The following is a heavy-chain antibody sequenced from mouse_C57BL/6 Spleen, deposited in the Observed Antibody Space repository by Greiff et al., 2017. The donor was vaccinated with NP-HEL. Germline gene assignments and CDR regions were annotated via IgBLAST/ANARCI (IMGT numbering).Heavy chain of an antibody. CDR3: ASIYDDYDGALGD. CDR2: IDPANGNT. J-gene: IGHJ4*01. Sequence: EVQLVESVAELVRPGASVKLSCTASGFNFKNSYMHWVKQRPEQGLEWIGRIDPANGNTKYAPKFQGKATITADTSSNTAYLQLSSLTSEDTAIYYCASIYDDYDGALGDWGQGTSVTVS. CDR1: GFNFKNSY. V-gene: IGHV14-3*01. D-gene: IGHD2-4*01.